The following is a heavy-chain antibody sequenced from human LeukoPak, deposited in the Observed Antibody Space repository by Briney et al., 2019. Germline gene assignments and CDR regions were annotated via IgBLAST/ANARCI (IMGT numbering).Heavy chain of an antibody. V-gene: IGHV3-7*01. CDR2: IKQDGSEK. Sequence: GGSLRLSCAASGFSLSSYWMTWVRQAPGKGLEWVANIKQDGSEKNYVDSVKGRFTISRDNAKNSLYLQMNSLRAEDTAVYYCARFYGDYLDYWGQGTLVTVSS. CDR1: GFSLSSYW. CDR3: ARFYGDYLDY. J-gene: IGHJ4*02. D-gene: IGHD4-17*01.